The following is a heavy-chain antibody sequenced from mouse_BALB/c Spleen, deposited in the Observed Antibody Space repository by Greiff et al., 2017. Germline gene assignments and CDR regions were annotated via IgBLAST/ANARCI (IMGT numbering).Heavy chain of an antibody. CDR2: ISYSGST. Sequence: EVQLVESGPGLVKPSQSLSLTCTVTGYSITSDYAWNWIRQFPGNKLEWMGYISYSGSTSYNPSLKSRISITRDTSKNQFFLQLNSVTTEDTATYYCARSRYDGYLYYAMDYWGQGTSVTVSS. CDR1: GYSITSDYA. V-gene: IGHV3-2*02. CDR3: ARSRYDGYLYYAMDY. J-gene: IGHJ4*01. D-gene: IGHD2-3*01.